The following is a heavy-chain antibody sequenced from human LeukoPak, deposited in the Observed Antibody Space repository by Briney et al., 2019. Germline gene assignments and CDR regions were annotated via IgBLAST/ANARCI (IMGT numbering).Heavy chain of an antibody. V-gene: IGHV3-43*01. CDR3: ARDPRAGYLDN. Sequence: GGSLRLSCAASGFTFDDYTMHWVRQAPGTGLESVALINWDGRNSHYSDSVRGRFTISRDNTKNSLYLQMNNLRTEDTALYYCARDPRAGYLDNWGRGTLVTVSS. J-gene: IGHJ4*02. CDR2: INWDGRNS. D-gene: IGHD1-14*01. CDR1: GFTFDDYT.